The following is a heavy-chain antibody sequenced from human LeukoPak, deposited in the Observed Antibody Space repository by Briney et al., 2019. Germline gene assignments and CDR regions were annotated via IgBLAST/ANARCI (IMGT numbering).Heavy chain of an antibody. V-gene: IGHV1-69*04. D-gene: IGHD2-21*01. CDR2: IIPFLDIS. Sequence: SVKVSCKASGGTFSNYAVHWVRQAPGQGLEWMGRIIPFLDISNYAQKFQGRATITTDESTSTAYMELSSLRSEDTAVYYCARSSSILWRIDYWGQGTLVTVSS. CDR3: ARSSSILWRIDY. CDR1: GGTFSNYA. J-gene: IGHJ4*02.